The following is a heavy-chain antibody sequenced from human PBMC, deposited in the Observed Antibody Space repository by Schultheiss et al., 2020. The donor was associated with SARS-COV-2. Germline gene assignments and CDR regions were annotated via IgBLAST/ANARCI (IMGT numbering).Heavy chain of an antibody. Sequence: SETLSLTCTVSGGSISSYYWSWIRQPAGKGLEWIGRIYTSGSTNYNPSLKSRVTMSVDTPKNQFSLKLSSVTAADTAVYYCAREGGSYGGGEDAFDIWGQGTMVTVSS. D-gene: IGHD1-26*01. CDR1: GGSISSYY. CDR2: IYTSGST. CDR3: AREGGSYGGGEDAFDI. J-gene: IGHJ3*02. V-gene: IGHV4-4*07.